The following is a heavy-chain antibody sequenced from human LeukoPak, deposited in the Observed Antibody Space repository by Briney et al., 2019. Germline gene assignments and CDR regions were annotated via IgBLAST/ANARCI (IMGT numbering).Heavy chain of an antibody. Sequence: SETLSLTCTVSGGSIRNYYWSWIRQSPGQGLEWIGYIYNGATTNYNPSLRGRVTISVDTSKSQFSLRLTSVTAADSAVYYCASQNSSSSAVDYWGQGTLVTVSS. J-gene: IGHJ4*02. V-gene: IGHV4-59*01. CDR3: ASQNSSSSAVDY. CDR2: IYNGATT. CDR1: GGSIRNYY. D-gene: IGHD6-6*01.